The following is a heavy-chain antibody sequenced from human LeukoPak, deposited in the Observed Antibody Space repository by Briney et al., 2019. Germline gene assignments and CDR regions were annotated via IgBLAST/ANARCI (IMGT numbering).Heavy chain of an antibody. J-gene: IGHJ4*02. CDR2: IKQDGSEK. D-gene: IGHD4-17*01. CDR1: GFTFSTYW. V-gene: IGHV3-7*01. CDR3: ARDYGDHGEYFDH. Sequence: GGSLRLSCAASGFTFSTYWMSWVRQAPGKGLEWVANIKQDGSEKYYVDSVKGRFTISRDNAKNSVYLQMNSLRDEDTAVYYCARDYGDHGEYFDHWGQGTLVTVSS.